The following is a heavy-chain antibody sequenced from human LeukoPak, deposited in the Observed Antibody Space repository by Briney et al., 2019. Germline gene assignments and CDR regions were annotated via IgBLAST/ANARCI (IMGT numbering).Heavy chain of an antibody. CDR1: GFTFSTYP. Sequence: GGSLRLSCAASGFTFSTYPISWVRQAPGKGLEWVSAISSGGTDTYYADSVKGRFTISRDNSKNTLYLQMNSLRADDTAVYYCVKDSVRGYSGYGNDGFEIWGQGTMVTVSS. CDR3: VKDSVRGYSGYGNDGFEI. D-gene: IGHD5-12*01. V-gene: IGHV3-23*01. CDR2: ISSGGTDT. J-gene: IGHJ3*02.